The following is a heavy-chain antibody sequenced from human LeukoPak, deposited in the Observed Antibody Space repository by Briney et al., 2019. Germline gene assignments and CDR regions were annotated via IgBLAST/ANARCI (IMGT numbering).Heavy chain of an antibody. D-gene: IGHD2-15*01. Sequence: ASVNVSCKASGYTFIKCYLHWVRQAPGQGLEWLGWINPNSGATKYAHNFQGRVTMPRDPSISTAYMELTRLRSDDTAMYFCARDQARVVVVVTTTLVFDLWGQGTMITVSS. V-gene: IGHV1-2*07. CDR3: ARDQARVVVVVTTTLVFDL. CDR1: GYTFIKCY. J-gene: IGHJ3*01. CDR2: INPNSGAT.